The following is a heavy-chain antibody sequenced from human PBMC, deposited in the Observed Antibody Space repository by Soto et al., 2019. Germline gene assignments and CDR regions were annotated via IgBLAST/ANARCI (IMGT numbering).Heavy chain of an antibody. J-gene: IGHJ3*02. CDR3: AAYSSPDAFDI. V-gene: IGHV1-69*02. Sequence: APGQGLEWMGRIIPILGIANYAQKFQGRVTITADKSTSTAYMELSSLRSEDTAVYYCAAYSSPDAFDIWGQGTMVTVSS. D-gene: IGHD6-13*01. CDR2: IIPILGIA.